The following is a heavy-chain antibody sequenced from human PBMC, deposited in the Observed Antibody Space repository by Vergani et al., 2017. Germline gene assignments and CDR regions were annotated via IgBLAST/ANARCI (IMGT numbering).Heavy chain of an antibody. CDR1: GFTFSSYG. Sequence: QVQLVESGGGVVQPGGSLRLSCAASGFTFSSYGMHWVRQAPGKGLEWVAFIRYDGSNKYYADSVKGRFTISRDNFKNTLYLQMNSLRAEDTAVYYCAKSPYDILTGYLDFDYWGQGTLVTVSS. D-gene: IGHD3-9*01. J-gene: IGHJ4*02. V-gene: IGHV3-30*02. CDR2: IRYDGSNK. CDR3: AKSPYDILTGYLDFDY.